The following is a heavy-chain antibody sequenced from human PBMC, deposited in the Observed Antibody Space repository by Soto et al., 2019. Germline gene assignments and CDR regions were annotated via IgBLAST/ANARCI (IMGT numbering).Heavy chain of an antibody. V-gene: IGHV3-30*18. CDR2: ISYDGSNK. CDR1: GFTFSSYG. Sequence: GESLKISCAASGFTFSSYGMHWVRQAPGKGLEWVAVISYDGSNKYYADSVKGRFTISRDNSKNTLYLQMNSLRAEDTAVYYCAKDLFIVTPTVTYYYYGMDVWGQGTTVTVSS. J-gene: IGHJ6*02. D-gene: IGHD4-17*01. CDR3: AKDLFIVTPTVTYYYYGMDV.